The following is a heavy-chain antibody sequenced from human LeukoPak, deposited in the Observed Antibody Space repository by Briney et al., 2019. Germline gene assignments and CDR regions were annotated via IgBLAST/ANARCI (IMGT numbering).Heavy chain of an antibody. CDR3: ASEGSYDSRSYYIPDC. CDR2: INTDGGIT. Sequence: GGSLRLPCAASGFTFSIDLMHWVRQAPGKGLVWVSRINTDGGITNYADSVKGRFTISRDNAKNTLYLQMNSLRAEDTAVYYCASEGSYDSRSYYIPDCWGQGTLVTVSS. V-gene: IGHV3-74*01. CDR1: GFTFSIDL. J-gene: IGHJ4*02. D-gene: IGHD3-10*01.